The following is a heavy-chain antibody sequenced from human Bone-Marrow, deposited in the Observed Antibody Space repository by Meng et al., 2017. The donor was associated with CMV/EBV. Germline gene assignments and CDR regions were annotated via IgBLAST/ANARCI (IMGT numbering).Heavy chain of an antibody. CDR1: GFTFRTYG. Sequence: GESLKISCAASGFTFRTYGMHWVRQAPGKGLEWVVLIWFDESNEDYADSVKGRFSISRDNSKNTVYLQMNSLRAEDTAVYYCAKDWGTNLVWGVIMGGYFDYWGQGTPVTVSS. D-gene: IGHD3-10*01. CDR3: AKDWGTNLVWGVIMGGYFDY. CDR2: IWFDESNE. J-gene: IGHJ4*02. V-gene: IGHV3-33*06.